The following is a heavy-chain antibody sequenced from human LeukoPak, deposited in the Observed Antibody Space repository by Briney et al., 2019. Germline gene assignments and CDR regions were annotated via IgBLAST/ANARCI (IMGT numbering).Heavy chain of an antibody. J-gene: IGHJ5*02. CDR1: GFTFSSYE. V-gene: IGHV3-48*03. CDR2: IGSSGTTI. D-gene: IGHD3-22*01. Sequence: PGGSLRLSCAASGFTFSSYEMNWVRQAPGKGLEWVSYIGSSGTTIHYADSVKGRFTISRDNAKNSLYLQMNSLRAEDTAIYYCARVGYYDSSGPSWGQGTLVTVSS. CDR3: ARVGYYDSSGPS.